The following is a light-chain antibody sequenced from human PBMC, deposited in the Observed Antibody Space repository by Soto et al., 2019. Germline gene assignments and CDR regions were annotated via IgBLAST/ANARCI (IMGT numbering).Light chain of an antibody. V-gene: IGKV3-20*01. CDR3: QQYGSSGT. Sequence: VVFAQSPXALALSXXXXAXLSXRASQSVSNNYLAWYQQKPGQAPRLLIYGASNRATGIPDRFSGSGSGTDFTLTISRLEPEDFAVYYCQQYGSSGTFGQGTKVDIK. CDR1: QSVSNNY. J-gene: IGKJ1*01. CDR2: GAS.